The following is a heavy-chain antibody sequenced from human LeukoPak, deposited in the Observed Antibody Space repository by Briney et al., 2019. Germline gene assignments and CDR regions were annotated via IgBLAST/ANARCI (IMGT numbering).Heavy chain of an antibody. J-gene: IGHJ3*02. CDR3: ARAPYYDYVWGSYRSVNDAFDI. V-gene: IGHV3-23*01. D-gene: IGHD3-16*02. Sequence: GGSLRLSCAASGFTFSSYGMSWVRQAPGKGLKWVSAISGSGGSTYYADSVKGRFTISRDNAKNSLYLQMNSLRAEDTAVYYCARAPYYDYVWGSYRSVNDAFDIWGQGTMVTVSS. CDR1: GFTFSSYG. CDR2: ISGSGGST.